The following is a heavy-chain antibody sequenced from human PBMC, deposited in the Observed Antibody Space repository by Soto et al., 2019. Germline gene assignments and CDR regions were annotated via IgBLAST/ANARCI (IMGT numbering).Heavy chain of an antibody. CDR1: GGSFSGYC. CDR2: INHSGST. Sequence: QVQLQQWGAGLLKPSETLSLTCAVYGGSFSGYCWSWIRQPPGKGLEWIGEINHSGSTNYNPSLKSRVTISVDTSKNQFSLKLSSVTAADTAVYYCARVKAAAGTGGAFDYWGQGTLVTVSS. D-gene: IGHD6-13*01. CDR3: ARVKAAAGTGGAFDY. V-gene: IGHV4-34*01. J-gene: IGHJ4*02.